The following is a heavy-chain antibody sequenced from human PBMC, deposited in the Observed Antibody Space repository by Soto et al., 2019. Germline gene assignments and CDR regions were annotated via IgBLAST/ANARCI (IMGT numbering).Heavy chain of an antibody. D-gene: IGHD3-16*01. J-gene: IGHJ6*03. CDR2: ISGSGST. CDR3: AKALRFTFTTGCYMDV. CDR1: GFTVSSYA. V-gene: IGHV3-23*01. Sequence: EVQLLESGGGLVQPGGSLRLSCAASGFTVSSYAMSWVRQAPGKGLEWVSAISGSGSTYSADSVKGRFTISRDSSKNTVYLEMNSPRAEDTAVYYCAKALRFTFTTGCYMDVWGRGTTVTVSS.